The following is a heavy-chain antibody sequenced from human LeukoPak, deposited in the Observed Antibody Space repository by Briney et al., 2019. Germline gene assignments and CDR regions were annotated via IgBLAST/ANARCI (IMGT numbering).Heavy chain of an antibody. CDR2: IKQDGSEN. CDR3: ARFRLDSTSYRKRAFDI. V-gene: IGHV3-7*01. CDR1: GFIFSNYW. J-gene: IGHJ3*02. Sequence: GGSLRLSCAASGFIFSNYWMSWVRQAPGKGLEWVASIKQDGSENYYVDSVKGRFTISRDNAKNSLYLQMNSLRAEDTAMYYCARFRLDSTSYRKRAFDIWGQGTMVTVSS. D-gene: IGHD2/OR15-2a*01.